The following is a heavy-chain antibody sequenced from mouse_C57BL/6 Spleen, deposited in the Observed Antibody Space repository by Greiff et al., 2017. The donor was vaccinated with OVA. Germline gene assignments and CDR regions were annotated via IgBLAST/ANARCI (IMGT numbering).Heavy chain of an antibody. V-gene: IGHV1-55*01. CDR1: GYTFTSYW. D-gene: IGHD1-1*01. Sequence: QVQLKESGAELVKPGASVKMSCKASGYTFTSYWITWVKQRPGQGLEWIGDIYPGSGSTNYNEKFKSKATLTVDTSSSTAYMQLSSLTSEDSAVYYCARLGYGSSYFDYWGQGTTLTVSS. J-gene: IGHJ2*01. CDR2: IYPGSGST. CDR3: ARLGYGSSYFDY.